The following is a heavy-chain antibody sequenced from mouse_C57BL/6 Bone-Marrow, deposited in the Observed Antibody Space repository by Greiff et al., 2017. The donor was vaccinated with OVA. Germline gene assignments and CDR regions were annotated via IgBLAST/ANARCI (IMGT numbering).Heavy chain of an antibody. Sequence: VQLQQPGAELVMPGASVKLSCKASGYTFTSYWMHWVKQRPGQGLEWIGEIDPSDSYTNYNQKFKGKSTLTVDKSSSTAYMQLSSLTSEDSAVYDCARGEGMVCFDYWGQGTTLTVSA. CDR1: GYTFTSYW. V-gene: IGHV1-69*01. CDR3: ARGEGMVCFDY. CDR2: IDPSDSYT. D-gene: IGHD2-10*02. J-gene: IGHJ2*01.